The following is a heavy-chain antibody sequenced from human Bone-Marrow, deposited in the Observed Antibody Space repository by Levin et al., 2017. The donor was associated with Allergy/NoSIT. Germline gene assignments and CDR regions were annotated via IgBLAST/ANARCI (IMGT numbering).Heavy chain of an antibody. Sequence: PGGSLRLSCAASGFTFSNAWMSWVRQAPGKGLEWVGRIKSKTDGGTTDYAAPVKGRFTISRDDSKNTLYLQMNSLKTEDTAVYYCTTTSDFWSGYHSFYYYYMDVWGKGTTVTVSS. CDR1: GFTFSNAW. V-gene: IGHV3-15*01. J-gene: IGHJ6*03. D-gene: IGHD3-3*01. CDR2: IKSKTDGGTT. CDR3: TTTSDFWSGYHSFYYYYMDV.